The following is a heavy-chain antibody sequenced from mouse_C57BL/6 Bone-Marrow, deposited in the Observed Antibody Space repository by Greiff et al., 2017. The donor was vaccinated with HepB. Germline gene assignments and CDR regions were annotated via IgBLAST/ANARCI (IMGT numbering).Heavy chain of an antibody. CDR2: ISSGSSTI. Sequence: VESGGGLVKPGGSLKLSCAASGFTFSDYGMHWVRQAPEKGLEWVAYISSGSSTIYYADTVKGRFTISRDNAKNTLFLQMTSLRSEDTAMYYCARDSRSYGYDGFAYWGQGTLVTVSA. CDR3: ARDSRSYGYDGFAY. V-gene: IGHV5-17*01. D-gene: IGHD2-2*01. J-gene: IGHJ3*01. CDR1: GFTFSDYG.